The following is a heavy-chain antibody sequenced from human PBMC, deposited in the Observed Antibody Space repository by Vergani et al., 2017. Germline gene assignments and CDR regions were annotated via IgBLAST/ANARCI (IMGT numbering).Heavy chain of an antibody. D-gene: IGHD4-23*01. CDR1: GGSISSYY. J-gene: IGHJ4*02. V-gene: IGHV4-59*08. CDR3: AGCYGGSAEGFDY. Sequence: QVQLQESGPGLVKPSETLSLTCTVSGGSISSYYWSWIRQPPGKGLEWIGYIYYSGSTNYNPSLKSRVTISVDTSKNQFALKLSSVTAADTAVYYCAGCYGGSAEGFDYWGQGTLVTVSS. CDR2: IYYSGST.